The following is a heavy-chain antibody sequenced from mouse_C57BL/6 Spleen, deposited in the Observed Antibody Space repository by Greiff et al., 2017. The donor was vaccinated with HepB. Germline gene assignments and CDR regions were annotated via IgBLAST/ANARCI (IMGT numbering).Heavy chain of an antibody. CDR1: GYTFTDYY. J-gene: IGHJ2*01. CDR3: ARRRDWDHYFDY. D-gene: IGHD4-1*01. Sequence: VQLQQSGPELVKPGASVKISCKASGYTFTDYYMNWVKQSHGKSLEWIGDINPNNGGTSYNQKFKGKATLTVDKSSSTAYMELRSLTSEDSAVYYCARRRDWDHYFDYWGQGTTLTVSS. V-gene: IGHV1-26*01. CDR2: INPNNGGT.